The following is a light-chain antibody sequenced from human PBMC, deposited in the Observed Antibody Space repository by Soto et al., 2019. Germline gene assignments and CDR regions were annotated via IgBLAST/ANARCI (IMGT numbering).Light chain of an antibody. J-gene: IGKJ1*01. CDR1: QSVTSK. CDR3: QVYGTSPKT. Sequence: EIVMTQSPATLSVSPGERATLSCRASQSVTSKLAWYQQKPGQAPRLLIYGASTRATGIPARFSGSGSGTDFTLTISGLEPEDFAVYYCQVYGTSPKTFGQGTRWISN. CDR2: GAS. V-gene: IGKV3-15*01.